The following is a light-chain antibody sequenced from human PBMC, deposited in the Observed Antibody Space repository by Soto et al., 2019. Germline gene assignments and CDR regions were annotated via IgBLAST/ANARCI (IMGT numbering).Light chain of an antibody. CDR2: EVS. Sequence: QSALTQPPSASGSPGQSVTISCTGTSSDVGGYNYVSWYQQHPGKAPKLMIYEVSKRPSGVPDRFSGSKSGNTASLTVSGXQPEDEADYYCSSYAGSNKSVFGTGTKVTV. V-gene: IGLV2-8*01. CDR1: SSDVGGYNY. CDR3: SSYAGSNKSV. J-gene: IGLJ1*01.